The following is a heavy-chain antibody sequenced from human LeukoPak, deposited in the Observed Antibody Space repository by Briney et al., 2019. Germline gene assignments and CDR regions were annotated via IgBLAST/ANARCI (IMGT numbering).Heavy chain of an antibody. D-gene: IGHD3-22*01. J-gene: IGHJ4*02. CDR1: GFTFSSYA. V-gene: IGHV3-23*01. Sequence: GGSLRLSCAASGFTFSSYAMSWVRQAPGKGLEWVSAISGSGTRTYYADSVKGRFTISRDNSKNTLYLQMNSLRAEDTAVYYCAKAPTKEEEWLLLNYFDYWGQGTLVTVPS. CDR2: ISGSGTRT. CDR3: AKAPTKEEEWLLLNYFDY.